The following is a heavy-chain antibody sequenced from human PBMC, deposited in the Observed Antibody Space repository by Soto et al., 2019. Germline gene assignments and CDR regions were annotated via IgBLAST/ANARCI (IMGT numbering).Heavy chain of an antibody. Sequence: ASVTVSCTTSGSSFTSSGISLGRQAPEQGLEWMGWISAYNGNTNYAQKLQGRVTMTTDTSTSTAYMELRSLRSDDTAVYYCARDVVVVAATPYYYGMDVWGQATTVTVSS. CDR3: ARDVVVVAATPYYYGMDV. CDR2: ISAYNGNT. J-gene: IGHJ6*02. D-gene: IGHD2-15*01. CDR1: GSSFTSSG. V-gene: IGHV1-18*04.